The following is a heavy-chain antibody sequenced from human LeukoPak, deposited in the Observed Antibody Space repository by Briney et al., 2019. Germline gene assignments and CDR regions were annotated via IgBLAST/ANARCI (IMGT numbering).Heavy chain of an antibody. V-gene: IGHV3-64*01. Sequence: TGGSLRLSRAASGFTFSSYAMHWVRQAPGKGLEYVSAISSNGGSTYYANSVKGRFTISRDNSKNTLYLQMGSLRAEDMAVYYCARDSIAVAGTIDYWGQGTLVTVSS. CDR2: ISSNGGST. CDR1: GFTFSSYA. CDR3: ARDSIAVAGTIDY. J-gene: IGHJ4*02. D-gene: IGHD6-19*01.